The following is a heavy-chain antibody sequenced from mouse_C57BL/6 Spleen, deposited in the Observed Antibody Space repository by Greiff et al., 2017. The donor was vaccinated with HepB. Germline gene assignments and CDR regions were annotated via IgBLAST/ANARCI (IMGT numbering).Heavy chain of an antibody. J-gene: IGHJ4*01. V-gene: IGHV5-9-1*02. D-gene: IGHD2-2*01. CDR1: GFTFSSYA. Sequence: EVQVVESGEGLVKPGGSLKLSCAASGFTFSSYAMSWVRQTPEKRLEWVAYISSGGDYIYYADTVKGRFTISRDNARNTLYLQMSSLKSEDTAMYYCTRDRALLGLRKNYYAMDYWGQGTSVTVSS. CDR2: ISSGGDYI. CDR3: TRDRALLGLRKNYYAMDY.